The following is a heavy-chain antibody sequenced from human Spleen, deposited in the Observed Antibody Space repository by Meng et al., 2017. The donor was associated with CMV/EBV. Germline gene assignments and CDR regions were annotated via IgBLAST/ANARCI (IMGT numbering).Heavy chain of an antibody. V-gene: IGHV4-59*01. J-gene: IGHJ6*02. CDR1: GDSMSSYY. Sequence: SETLSLTCTVSGDSMSSYYWNWLRQPPGKGLEWIAYISDSGSTHYNPPLKSRVTISLDTSKTQFSVKLSSVTAADTAVYYCARFDMDVEGYYGMDVWGQGTTVTVSS. CDR2: ISDSGST. CDR3: ARFDMDVEGYYGMDV. D-gene: IGHD2-15*01.